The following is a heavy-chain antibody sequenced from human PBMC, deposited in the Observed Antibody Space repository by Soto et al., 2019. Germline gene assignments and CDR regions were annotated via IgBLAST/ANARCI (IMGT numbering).Heavy chain of an antibody. J-gene: IGHJ4*02. CDR1: GFKFSDSA. D-gene: IGHD3-16*01. V-gene: IGHV3-73*01. CDR3: ARGGEMRLNDY. Sequence: GGSLRLSCAASGFKFSDSAMHWVRQASGKGLEWIARIRSKVNSYLIAYDESVRGRFIISRDDSKNTAYLQMNDLKTEDTATYYCARGGEMRLNDYWGQGTLVTVSS. CDR2: IRSKVNSYLI.